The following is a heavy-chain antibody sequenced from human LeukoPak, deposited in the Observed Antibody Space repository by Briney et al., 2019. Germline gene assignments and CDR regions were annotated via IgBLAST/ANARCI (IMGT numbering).Heavy chain of an antibody. D-gene: IGHD1-26*01. V-gene: IGHV4-4*07. J-gene: IGHJ2*01. CDR1: GGSISSYY. CDR3: ARHLLVGAYSYWYFDL. CDR2: IYTSGST. Sequence: SETLSLTCTVSGGSISSYYWSWIRQPAGEGLEWIGRIYTSGSTNYNPSLKSRVTMSVDTSKNQFSLKLSSVTAADTAVYYCARHLLVGAYSYWYFDLWGRGTLVTVSS.